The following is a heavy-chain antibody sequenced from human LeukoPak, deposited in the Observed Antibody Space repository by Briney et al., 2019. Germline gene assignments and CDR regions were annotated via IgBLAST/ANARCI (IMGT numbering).Heavy chain of an antibody. Sequence: PSETLSLTCTVSGGSISSSSYYWGWIRQPPGKGLEWIGSIYYSGSTYYNPSLKSRVTISVDTSKNQFSLKLSSVTAADTAVYYCARGDLLRYFVGGFDIWGQGTMVTVSS. CDR2: IYYSGST. J-gene: IGHJ3*02. CDR3: ARGDLLRYFVGGFDI. D-gene: IGHD3-9*01. V-gene: IGHV4-39*07. CDR1: GGSISSSSYY.